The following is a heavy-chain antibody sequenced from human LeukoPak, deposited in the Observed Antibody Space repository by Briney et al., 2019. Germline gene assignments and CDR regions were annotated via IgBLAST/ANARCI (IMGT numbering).Heavy chain of an antibody. CDR1: GFSFSNYA. Sequence: PGGSLRLSCAAYGFSFSNYAMSWVRQAPGKGLEWVSAISGSSGPTHYADSVKGRFTISRDNSKNTLYLQMNSLRGEDTAIYYCASDIDDYNTQPPIFQHWGQGTLVTDSS. D-gene: IGHD5-24*01. CDR2: ISGSSGPT. J-gene: IGHJ1*01. CDR3: ASDIDDYNTQPPIFQH. V-gene: IGHV3-23*01.